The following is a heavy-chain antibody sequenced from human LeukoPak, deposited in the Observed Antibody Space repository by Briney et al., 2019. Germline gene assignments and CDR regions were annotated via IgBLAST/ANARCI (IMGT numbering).Heavy chain of an antibody. CDR2: IYTSGST. J-gene: IGHJ4*02. CDR1: GGSISSGSYY. CDR3: ARDRGEGGYPDY. D-gene: IGHD5-12*01. Sequence: SETLSLTCTVSGGSISSGSYYWSWIRQPAGKGLEWIGRIYTSGSTNYNPSLKSRVTISVDTSKNQFSLKLSSVTAADTAVYYCARDRGEGGYPDYWGQGTLVTVSS. V-gene: IGHV4-61*02.